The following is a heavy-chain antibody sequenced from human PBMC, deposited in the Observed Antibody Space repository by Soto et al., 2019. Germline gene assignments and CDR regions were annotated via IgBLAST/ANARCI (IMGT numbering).Heavy chain of an antibody. D-gene: IGHD3-16*01. Sequence: GSLSLSCAASGFTFRTYGMHWVRQAPGKGLEWVAIFWYDGSNKYYAESVKGRFTISRDNSKNTLYLQMNSLRAEDTAVYYCARDGTFGAKGGSLDIWGQGTMVTVSS. CDR1: GFTFRTYG. J-gene: IGHJ3*02. V-gene: IGHV3-33*01. CDR3: ARDGTFGAKGGSLDI. CDR2: FWYDGSNK.